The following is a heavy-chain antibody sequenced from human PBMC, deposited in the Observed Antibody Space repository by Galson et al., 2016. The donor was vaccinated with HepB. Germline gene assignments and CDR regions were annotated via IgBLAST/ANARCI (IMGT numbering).Heavy chain of an antibody. D-gene: IGHD3-22*01. V-gene: IGHV3-30*03. CDR3: ATDSSKAYYDDEYFHN. J-gene: IGHJ1*01. Sequence: SLRLSCAASGFTFSNYGMHWLRLAPGKGLEWVTTISFHGADQFYADSVRGRFTISRDDSRNTVYLQMNNLRVEDTAVYYRATDSSKAYYDDEYFHNWGQGTLVTVSS. CDR1: GFTFSNYG. CDR2: ISFHGADQ.